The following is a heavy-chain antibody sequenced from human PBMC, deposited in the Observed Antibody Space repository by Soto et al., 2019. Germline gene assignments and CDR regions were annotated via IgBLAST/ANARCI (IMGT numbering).Heavy chain of an antibody. CDR2: VYYSESA. J-gene: IGHJ4*02. D-gene: IGHD6-13*01. Sequence: QVQLQESGPGLVKPSQTLSLTCTVSGGSIRSSDYYWSWIRQPPGKGLEWIGYVYYSESAYYNPSLQRRGFISIDPSKNQSSLTLSSVTAADTAVYYCARVIITATGTSGFDSWGQGTLVTVSS. CDR3: ARVIITATGTSGFDS. CDR1: GGSIRSSDYY. V-gene: IGHV4-30-4*01.